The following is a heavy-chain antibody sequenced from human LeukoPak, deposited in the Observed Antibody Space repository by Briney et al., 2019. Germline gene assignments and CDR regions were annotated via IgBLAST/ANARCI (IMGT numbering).Heavy chain of an antibody. V-gene: IGHV4-61*01. J-gene: IGHJ2*01. D-gene: IGHD1-26*01. CDR2: IYYSGST. CDR1: GGSVSSGSYY. CDR3: ARDLVVGATYWYFDL. Sequence: PPETLSLTCTVSGGSVSSGSYYWSWIRQPPGKGLEWIGYIYYSGSTNYNPSLKSRVTISVDTSKNQFSLKLSSVTAADTAVYYCARDLVVGATYWYFDLWGRGTLVTVSS.